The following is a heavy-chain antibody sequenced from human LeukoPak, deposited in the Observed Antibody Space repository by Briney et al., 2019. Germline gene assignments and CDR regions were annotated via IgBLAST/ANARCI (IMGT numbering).Heavy chain of an antibody. D-gene: IGHD3-9*01. V-gene: IGHV4-38-2*02. CDR1: GYSISSGYY. Sequence: SETLSLTCTVSGYSISSGYYWAWIRQSPGKGLEWLGSIYHSGSTYYNPSLKSRVTISVDTSKNQFSLKLRSVTAADTAVYYCARDAISPSFGCWGQGTLVTVSS. CDR3: ARDAISPSFGC. CDR2: IYHSGST. J-gene: IGHJ4*02.